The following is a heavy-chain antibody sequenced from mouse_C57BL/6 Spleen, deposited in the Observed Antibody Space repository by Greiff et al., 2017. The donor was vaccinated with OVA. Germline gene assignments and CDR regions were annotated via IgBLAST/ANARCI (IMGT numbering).Heavy chain of an antibody. CDR3: AKDYGSSYRFAY. D-gene: IGHD1-1*01. J-gene: IGHJ3*01. Sequence: VQLQQPGAELVRPGTSVKLSCKASGYTFTSYWMHWVKPRPGQGLEWIGVIDPSDSYTNYNQKFKGKATLTVDTSSSTAYMQLSSLTSEDSAVYYCAKDYGSSYRFAYWGQGTLVTVSA. CDR1: GYTFTSYW. CDR2: IDPSDSYT. V-gene: IGHV1-59*01.